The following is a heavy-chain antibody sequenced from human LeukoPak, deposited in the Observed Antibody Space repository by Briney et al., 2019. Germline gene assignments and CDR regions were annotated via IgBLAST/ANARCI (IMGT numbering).Heavy chain of an antibody. J-gene: IGHJ4*02. Sequence: PGGSLRLSCAASGFTFSIYGMTWVRQAPGKGLEWVSTISGSGGSTYYADSVKGRFTISRDNSKNTLYLQMNSLRAEDTAVYYCASPQDYDSSGYYYDGPTAFDYWGQGTLVTVSS. CDR1: GFTFSIYG. CDR2: ISGSGGST. D-gene: IGHD3-22*01. CDR3: ASPQDYDSSGYYYDGPTAFDY. V-gene: IGHV3-23*01.